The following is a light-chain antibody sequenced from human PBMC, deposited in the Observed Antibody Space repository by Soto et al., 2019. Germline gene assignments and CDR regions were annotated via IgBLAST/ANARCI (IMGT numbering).Light chain of an antibody. CDR3: QHYNSYSEA. Sequence: DNQMTQSPSSVSASVGDRITITCRASQDIGGRLAWFQQKPGKAPQYLIYAASNLQSGVPSRFSASGSGTEFTLTISSLQPDDFATYYCQHYNSYSEAFGQGTKVDIK. V-gene: IGKV1D-16*01. CDR1: QDIGGR. CDR2: AAS. J-gene: IGKJ1*01.